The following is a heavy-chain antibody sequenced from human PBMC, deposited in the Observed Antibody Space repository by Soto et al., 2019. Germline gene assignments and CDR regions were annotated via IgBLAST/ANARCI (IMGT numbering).Heavy chain of an antibody. CDR1: GGSFSGYY. D-gene: IGHD1-26*01. V-gene: IGHV4-34*01. Sequence: ETLSLTRAVYGGSFSGYYWGWIRQPPGKGLEWIGEMNHSGSTNYNPSLKRRVTISVDTSKNQFSLKLSSVTAADTAVYYCAGRGATREQNYYYGMDVWGQGTTVTVSS. CDR3: AGRGATREQNYYYGMDV. CDR2: MNHSGST. J-gene: IGHJ6*02.